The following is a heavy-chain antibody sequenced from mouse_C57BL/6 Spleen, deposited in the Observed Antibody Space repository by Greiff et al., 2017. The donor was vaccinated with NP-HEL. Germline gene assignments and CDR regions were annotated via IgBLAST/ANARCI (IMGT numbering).Heavy chain of an antibody. CDR2: IWSGGST. CDR1: GFSLTSYG. Sequence: QVQLKESGPGLVQPSQSLSITCTVSGFSLTSYGVHWVRQSPGKGLEWLGVIWSGGSTDYNAAFISRLSISKDNSKSQVFFKMNSLQADDTAIYYCARGGYGNFFAYWGQGTLVTVSA. J-gene: IGHJ3*01. D-gene: IGHD2-1*01. V-gene: IGHV2-2*01. CDR3: ARGGYGNFFAY.